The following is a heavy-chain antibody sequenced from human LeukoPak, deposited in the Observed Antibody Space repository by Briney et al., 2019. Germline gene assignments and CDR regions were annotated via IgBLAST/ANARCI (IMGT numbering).Heavy chain of an antibody. CDR3: ARDRVVVPAAFDY. Sequence: ASVKASCKASGYTFTAYYVHWVRQAPGQGLEWMGWINPNSGGTNYAQKFQGRVTMTRDTSISTAYMELSRLRSDDTAVYYCARDRVVVPAAFDYWGQGTLVTVSS. D-gene: IGHD2-2*01. CDR2: INPNSGGT. J-gene: IGHJ4*02. CDR1: GYTFTAYY. V-gene: IGHV1-2*02.